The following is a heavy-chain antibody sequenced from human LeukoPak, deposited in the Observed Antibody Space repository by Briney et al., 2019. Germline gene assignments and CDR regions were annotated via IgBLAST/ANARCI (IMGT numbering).Heavy chain of an antibody. CDR2: ISYDGSNK. D-gene: IGHD6-19*01. CDR3: AKDSSGWYFDY. Sequence: ALRLSCAASGFTFSSYGMHWVRQAPGKGLEWVAVISYDGSNKYYADSVKGRFTISRDNSENTLYLQMNSLRAEDTAVYYCAKDSSGWYFDYWDQGTLVTVSS. CDR1: GFTFSSYG. J-gene: IGHJ4*02. V-gene: IGHV3-30*18.